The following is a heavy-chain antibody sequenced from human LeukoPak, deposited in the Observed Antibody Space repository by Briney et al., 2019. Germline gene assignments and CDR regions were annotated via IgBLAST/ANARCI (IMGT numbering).Heavy chain of an antibody. CDR1: GFTFSKFA. CDR3: AKTGSSSWYDYYYYMDV. J-gene: IGHJ6*03. V-gene: IGHV3-23*01. CDR2: ISGSGGST. D-gene: IGHD6-13*01. Sequence: GGSLRLSCAAAGFTFSKFAMSWVRQAPGKGLEWVSAISGSGGSTYYADSVKGRFTISRDNSKNTLYLQMNSLRAEDTAVYYCAKTGSSSWYDYYYYMDVWGKGTTVTISS.